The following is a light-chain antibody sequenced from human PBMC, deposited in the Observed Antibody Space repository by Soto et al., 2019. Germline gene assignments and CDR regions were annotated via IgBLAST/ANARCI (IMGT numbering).Light chain of an antibody. V-gene: IGKV1-27*01. CDR2: EAS. CDR1: QGIYNF. J-gene: IGKJ2*01. Sequence: DIQMTQSPSSLSASVGDRVTITFRASQGIYNFVAWYQQKPGKVPALLIYEASTLQSGVPSRFSGRGSGTDFTLTISSLQPEDVATYFCQNYNSAPYAFGQGTKLEIK. CDR3: QNYNSAPYA.